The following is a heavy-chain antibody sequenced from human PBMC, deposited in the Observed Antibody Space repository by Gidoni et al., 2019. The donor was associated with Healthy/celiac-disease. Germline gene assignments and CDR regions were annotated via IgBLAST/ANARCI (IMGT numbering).Heavy chain of an antibody. Sequence: EVQLLEYGGGLVQPGGSLRLSCAASGFTFSSYAMSWVRQAPGKGLEWVSAISGSGGSTYYVDSVKGRFTISRDNSKNTLYLQMNSLRAEDTAVYYCAKVFFWSGYYKGGGDDYWGQGTLVTVSS. J-gene: IGHJ4*02. CDR1: GFTFSSYA. CDR2: ISGSGGST. CDR3: AKVFFWSGYYKGGGDDY. D-gene: IGHD3-3*01. V-gene: IGHV3-23*01.